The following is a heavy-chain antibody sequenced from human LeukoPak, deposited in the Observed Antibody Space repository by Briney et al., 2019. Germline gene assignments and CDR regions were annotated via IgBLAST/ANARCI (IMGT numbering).Heavy chain of an antibody. CDR1: GFTFTSSA. J-gene: IGHJ4*02. D-gene: IGHD3-10*02. V-gene: IGHV3-23*01. CDR3: AAVPGIIIAGYFAS. Sequence: GGSLRLSCVASGFTFTSSAMTWGRQAPGKGLEWVSVVGSTGGTTYYADSVKGRFTISRDNAKNTMILQMNNLRVEDTAVYYCAAVPGIIIAGYFASWGRGALVAVSA. CDR2: VGSTGGTT.